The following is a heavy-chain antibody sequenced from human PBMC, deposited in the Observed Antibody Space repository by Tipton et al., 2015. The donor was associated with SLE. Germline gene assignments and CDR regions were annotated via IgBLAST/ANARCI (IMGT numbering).Heavy chain of an antibody. CDR2: IIPIFGTA. D-gene: IGHD1-7*01. J-gene: IGHJ4*02. CDR3: ARGPEITGTTSIDY. V-gene: IGHV1-69*01. CDR1: GFTFSSYA. Sequence: SCAASGFTFSSYAISWVRQAPGQGLEWMGGIIPIFGTANYAQKFQGRVTITADESTSTAYMELSSLRSEDTAVYYCARGPEITGTTSIDYWGQGTLVTVSS.